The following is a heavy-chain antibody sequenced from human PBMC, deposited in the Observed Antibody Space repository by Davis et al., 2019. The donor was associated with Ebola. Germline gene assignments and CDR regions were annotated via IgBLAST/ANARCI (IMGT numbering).Heavy chain of an antibody. Sequence: ASVTVSCKASGYTFTGYYIHWVRQAPGQGLEWMGRINPNSGGTNYAQKFQGRVTMTRDTSISTAYMELSRLRSDDTAVYYCARLWFGEVGFDYWGQGTLVTVSS. D-gene: IGHD3-10*01. CDR2: INPNSGGT. V-gene: IGHV1-2*06. CDR1: GYTFTGYY. J-gene: IGHJ4*02. CDR3: ARLWFGEVGFDY.